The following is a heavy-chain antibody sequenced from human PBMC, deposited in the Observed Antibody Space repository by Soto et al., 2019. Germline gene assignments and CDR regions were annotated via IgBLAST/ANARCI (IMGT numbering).Heavy chain of an antibody. CDR3: AREGGATADYYCGMDV. Sequence: QVPLVESGGGVVQPGRSLRLSCAASGFTFSSYAMHWVRQAPGKGLEWVAVISYDGSSKYYADSVKGRFTISRDNSKNTLYLQMSSLRAEDTAMYYCAREGGATADYYCGMDVWGQGTTVTVSS. J-gene: IGHJ6*02. CDR2: ISYDGSSK. V-gene: IGHV3-30-3*01. D-gene: IGHD6-13*01. CDR1: GFTFSSYA.